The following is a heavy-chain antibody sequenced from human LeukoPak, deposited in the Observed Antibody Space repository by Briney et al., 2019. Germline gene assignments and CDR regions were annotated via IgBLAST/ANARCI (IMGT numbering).Heavy chain of an antibody. J-gene: IGHJ4*02. CDR1: GGSFSGYY. D-gene: IGHD5-24*01. CDR3: ARGRDGYNSDYFDY. V-gene: IGHV4-34*01. CDR2: INHSGST. Sequence: SETLSLTCAVYGGSFSGYYWSWIRQPPGKGLEWIGEINHSGSTNYNPSLKSRVTISVDTSKNQFSLKLSSVTAADTAVYYCARGRDGYNSDYFDYWGQGTLVTVSS.